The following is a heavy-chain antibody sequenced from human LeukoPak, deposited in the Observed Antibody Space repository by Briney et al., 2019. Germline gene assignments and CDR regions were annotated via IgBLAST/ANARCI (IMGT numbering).Heavy chain of an antibody. Sequence: PSETLSLSCTVSGASNNSYYWSWVRQPPGKGLEWIGYTHPSGNTNYSPSRKSRVTISMDTSTNQFSLKVRSVTAADTAVYYCARKAPKKGWFDPWGQGTLVTVSS. J-gene: IGHJ5*02. CDR2: THPSGNT. CDR1: GASNNSYY. CDR3: ARKAPKKGWFDP. V-gene: IGHV4-4*09.